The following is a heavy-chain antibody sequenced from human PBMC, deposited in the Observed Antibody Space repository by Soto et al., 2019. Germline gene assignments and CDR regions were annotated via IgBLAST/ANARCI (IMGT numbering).Heavy chain of an antibody. CDR3: ASERGGSNSHGVY. Sequence: EVQLVESGRGLVKPGGSLRLSCAASGFTFSSYSMNWVRQAPGKGLEWVSSISSSSSYIYYADSVKGRFTISRDNDKNSLYLQMNSLRAEDTAVYYCASERGGSNSHGVYWGQGTLVTVSS. J-gene: IGHJ4*02. D-gene: IGHD4-4*01. CDR1: GFTFSSYS. V-gene: IGHV3-21*01. CDR2: ISSSSSYI.